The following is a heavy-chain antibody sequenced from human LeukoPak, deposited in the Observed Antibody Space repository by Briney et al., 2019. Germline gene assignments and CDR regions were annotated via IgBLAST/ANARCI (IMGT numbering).Heavy chain of an antibody. Sequence: SVKVSCKASGGTFSSYAISWVRQAPGQGLEWMGGFIPIFGTANYEQKFQDRVTITTDESTSTAYMELSSLRSEDTAVYYCARSIHRISSYYYYYMDVWGKGTTVTVSS. CDR1: GGTFSSYA. V-gene: IGHV1-69*05. CDR2: FIPIFGTA. J-gene: IGHJ6*03. CDR3: ARSIHRISSYYYYYMDV. D-gene: IGHD1-14*01.